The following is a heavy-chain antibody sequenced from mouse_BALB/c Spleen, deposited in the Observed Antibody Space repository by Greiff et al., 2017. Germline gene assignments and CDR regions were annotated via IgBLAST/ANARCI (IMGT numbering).Heavy chain of an antibody. V-gene: IGHV3-1*02. Sequence: EVQLQESGPDLVKPSQSLSLTCTVTGYSITSGYSWHWIRQFLGNKLEWMGYIHYSGSTNYNPSLKSRISITRDTSKNQFFLQLNSVTTEDTATYYCARGGDGNFPAWFAYWGQGTLVTVSA. J-gene: IGHJ3*01. CDR1: GYSITSGYS. D-gene: IGHD2-1*01. CDR2: IHYSGST. CDR3: ARGGDGNFPAWFAY.